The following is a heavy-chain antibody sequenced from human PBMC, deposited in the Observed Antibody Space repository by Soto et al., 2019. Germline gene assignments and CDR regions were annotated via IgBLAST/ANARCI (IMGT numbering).Heavy chain of an antibody. Sequence: PGGSLRLSCEASGFTISECSMNWVRQAPGKGLEWLAYITIRTGNVLYADSVRGRFTISADNAENSVILQMNSLRDEDSAVYFCVRDRDLYRDMFHADLWGQGTQVTVSS. D-gene: IGHD3-10*02. J-gene: IGHJ4*01. V-gene: IGHV3-48*02. CDR2: ITIRTGNV. CDR1: GFTISECS. CDR3: VRDRDLYRDMFHADL.